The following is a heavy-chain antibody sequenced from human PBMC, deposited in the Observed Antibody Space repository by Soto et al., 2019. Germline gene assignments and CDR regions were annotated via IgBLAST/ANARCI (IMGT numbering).Heavy chain of an antibody. CDR1: VFTFSSYG. J-gene: IGHJ6*02. CDR3: ARGGDDYGSGSYGRGMDV. D-gene: IGHD3-10*01. V-gene: IGHV3-33*01. CDR2: IWYDGSNK. Sequence: GGSLRLSCAASVFTFSSYGMHWVRQAPGKGLEWVAVIWYDGSNKNYADSVKGRFTISRDNSKNTLYLQMNSLRAEDTAVYYCARGGDDYGSGSYGRGMDVWGQGTTVTVSS.